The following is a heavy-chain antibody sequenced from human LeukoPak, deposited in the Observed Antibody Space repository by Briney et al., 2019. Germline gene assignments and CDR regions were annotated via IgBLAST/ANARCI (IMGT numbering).Heavy chain of an antibody. D-gene: IGHD5-24*01. CDR3: ARQDGRALYYFDY. Sequence: PGESLKISCKGSGYSFTYYWIGWVRQMPGKGLEWVGIIYPADSDTRYSPSFQGQVTISADKSTSTAYLQWSSLKASDTAMYYCARQDGRALYYFDYWGQGTLVTVSS. CDR2: IYPADSDT. V-gene: IGHV5-51*01. CDR1: GYSFTYYW. J-gene: IGHJ4*02.